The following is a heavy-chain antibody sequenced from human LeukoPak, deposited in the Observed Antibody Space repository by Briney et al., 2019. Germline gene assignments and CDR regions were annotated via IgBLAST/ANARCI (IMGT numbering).Heavy chain of an antibody. CDR2: ISRSGSRI. Sequence: GGSLRLSCAASGFTFSSHEMNWVRQAPGKGLEWVSNISRSGSRIYYTDSVEGRFTISRDNAKNSLYLQMNSLRAEDTAVYYCARDGSNFDPFDYWGQGTLVTVSS. CDR1: GFTFSSHE. V-gene: IGHV3-48*03. J-gene: IGHJ4*02. D-gene: IGHD4-11*01. CDR3: ARDGSNFDPFDY.